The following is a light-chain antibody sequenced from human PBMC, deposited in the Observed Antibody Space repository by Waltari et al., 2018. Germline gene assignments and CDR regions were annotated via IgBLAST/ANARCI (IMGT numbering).Light chain of an antibody. Sequence: SGSPGQSITISCTGTGSDVGGYNYVSWYQQHPDKAPRLIIYDVTNRPSGVSNRFSGSKSGNTASLTISGLQAADEADYYCSSYATSNILLFGGGTKLTVL. V-gene: IGLV2-14*03. J-gene: IGLJ2*01. CDR3: SSYATSNILL. CDR2: DVT. CDR1: GSDVGGYNY.